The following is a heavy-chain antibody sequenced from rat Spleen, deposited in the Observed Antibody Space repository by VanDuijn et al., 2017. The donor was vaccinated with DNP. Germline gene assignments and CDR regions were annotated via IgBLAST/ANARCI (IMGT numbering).Heavy chain of an antibody. J-gene: IGHJ3*01. V-gene: IGHV2-63*01. Sequence: QVQLKESGPGLVQPSQTLSLTCTVSGLSLTSNSVSWVRQPSGKGPEWMGKMWYDGDTAYNSALKSRLSISRDNSKSQVFLKMNSLQTDDTGTYYCTSDSLNSSSFVYWGQGSLVTVSS. D-gene: IGHD1-2*01. CDR2: MWYDGDT. CDR1: GLSLTSNS. CDR3: TSDSLNSSSFVY.